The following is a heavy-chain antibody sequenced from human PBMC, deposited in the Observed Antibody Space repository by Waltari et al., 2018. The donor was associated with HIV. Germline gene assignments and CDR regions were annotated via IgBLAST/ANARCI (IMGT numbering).Heavy chain of an antibody. D-gene: IGHD2-15*01. CDR1: GFTFSNYW. CDR2: MRGDGSST. J-gene: IGHJ4*02. CDR3: ARGFQICSSGGTCYAHY. V-gene: IGHV3-74*01. Sequence: EVQLVESGGGLVQPGGSLRLSCAASGFTFSNYWMHWVRHAPGRGLVWSAQMRGDGSSTNYADAGNGRFTSYRDNAKNPVQLQMHSWVAEDTGVYYCARGFQICSSGGTCYAHYWGQGNLGAVSS.